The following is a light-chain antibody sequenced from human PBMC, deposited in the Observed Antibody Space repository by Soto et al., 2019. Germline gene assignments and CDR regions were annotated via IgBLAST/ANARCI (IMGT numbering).Light chain of an antibody. CDR3: QQYKSYWT. CDR1: QTISSW. J-gene: IGKJ1*01. Sequence: DIQMTQSPSTLSGSVGDRVTITCRASQTISSWLAWYQQKPGKAPKLLIYKASTLKSGVPSRFSGSGSGTDFTLTISSLQPEDFATYYCQQYKSYWTFGQGTKVDIK. V-gene: IGKV1-5*03. CDR2: KAS.